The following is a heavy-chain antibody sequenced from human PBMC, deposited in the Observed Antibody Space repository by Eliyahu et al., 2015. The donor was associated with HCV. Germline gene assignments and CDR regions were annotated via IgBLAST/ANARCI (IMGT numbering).Heavy chain of an antibody. CDR2: INPNSGGT. CDR3: ARGGIVVVVAADYGMDV. J-gene: IGHJ6*02. V-gene: IGHV1-2*02. D-gene: IGHD2-15*01. Sequence: QVQLVQSGAEVKKPGASVKVSCKASGYTFTGYYMHWVRQAPGQGLEWMGWINPNSGGTNYAQKFQGRVTMTRDTSISTAYMELSRLRSDDTAVYYCARGGIVVVVAADYGMDVWGQGTTVTVSS. CDR1: GYTFTGYY.